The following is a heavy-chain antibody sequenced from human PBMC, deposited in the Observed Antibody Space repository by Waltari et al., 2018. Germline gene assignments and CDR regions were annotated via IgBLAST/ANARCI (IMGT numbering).Heavy chain of an antibody. Sequence: EVHLVQSGGGLVQPGWSLRLSCAASGFNFSSYSMDWFRQAPGKGLEWVSYSSSSSSTVYYADPGKGRLTISRDNAKNALYLQMNSLRAEDTAVYYCAREYYTHFDYGGQGTLVTVSS. CDR3: AREYYTHFDY. V-gene: IGHV3-48*01. CDR2: SSSSSSTV. J-gene: IGHJ4*02. CDR1: GFNFSSYS. D-gene: IGHD3-10*01.